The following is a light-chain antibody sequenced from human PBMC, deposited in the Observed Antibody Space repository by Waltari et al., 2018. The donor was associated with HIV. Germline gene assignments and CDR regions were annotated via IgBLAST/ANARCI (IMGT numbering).Light chain of an antibody. CDR1: QNIGDH. CDR3: QQYDESPVT. Sequence: DIVLTQSPRLLCLSPGERTTLSGRASQNIGDHLAWFRQKVGQQPRLLIYGASNRATGVPDRFTASGSGRDFSLIISRLEPEDFAVYYCQQYDESPVTFGPGTKVEF. J-gene: IGKJ1*01. V-gene: IGKV3-20*01. CDR2: GAS.